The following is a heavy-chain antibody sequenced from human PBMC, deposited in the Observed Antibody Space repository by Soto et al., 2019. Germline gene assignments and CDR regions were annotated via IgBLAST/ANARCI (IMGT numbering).Heavy chain of an antibody. CDR2: ISAAGGST. CDR1: GFTFSSYA. D-gene: IGHD3-10*01. CDR3: AQGRGPLGGNFDF. V-gene: IGHV3-23*01. J-gene: IGHJ4*01. Sequence: SGGSLRLSCAASGFTFSSYAMNWVRQAPGKGLEWVSTISAAGGSTYYSDSVKGRFTISRDNLKYSLYLQMNSLRAEDTAVYYCAQGRGPLGGNFDFWGRGTLVTVSS.